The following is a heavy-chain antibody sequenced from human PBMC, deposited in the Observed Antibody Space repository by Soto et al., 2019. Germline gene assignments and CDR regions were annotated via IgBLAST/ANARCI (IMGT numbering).Heavy chain of an antibody. Sequence: TGGSLRLSCAASGFTFTRFSMNWVRQSPGKGLEWVSSISSTTNYIYYGASMKGRFTISRDNAKNSLYLEMNSLRAEDTAVYYCARESEDLTSNFDYWGQGTLVTVT. V-gene: IGHV3-21*06. CDR1: GFTFTRFS. CDR3: ARESEDLTSNFDY. J-gene: IGHJ4*02. CDR2: ISSTTNYI.